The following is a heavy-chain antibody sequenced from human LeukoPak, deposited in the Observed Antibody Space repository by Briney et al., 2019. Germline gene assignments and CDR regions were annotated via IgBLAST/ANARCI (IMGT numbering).Heavy chain of an antibody. CDR2: ITWNSATI. V-gene: IGHV3-9*01. CDR1: GYIFHDFV. CDR3: ARGHPYYLDS. J-gene: IGHJ4*02. Sequence: GGSLRLSCAASGYIFHDFVMHWVRRRPGKGLEWVAGITWNSATIGYAGSVRGRFTISRDNAKKSVHLQMNSLTTDDTALYYCARGHPYYLDSWGPGTPVTVSS. D-gene: IGHD3-10*01.